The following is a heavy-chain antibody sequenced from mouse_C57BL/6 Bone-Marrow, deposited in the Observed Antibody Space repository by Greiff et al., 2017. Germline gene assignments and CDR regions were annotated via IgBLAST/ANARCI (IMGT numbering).Heavy chain of an antibody. CDR2: ISYSGST. J-gene: IGHJ2*01. V-gene: IGHV3-1*01. Sequence: DVQLQESGPGMVKPSQSLSLTCTVTGYSITSGYDWHWIRHFPGNKLEWMGYISYSGSTNYNPYLKSRISITHDTSKNHFFLNLNSVTTEDTATYYFARDNTVVATGYFDDWGQGTTLTVSS. CDR3: ARDNTVVATGYFDD. CDR1: GYSITSGYD. D-gene: IGHD1-1*01.